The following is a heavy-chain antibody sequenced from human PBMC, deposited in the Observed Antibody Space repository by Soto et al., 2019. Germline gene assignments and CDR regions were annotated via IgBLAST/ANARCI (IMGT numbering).Heavy chain of an antibody. CDR1: GGSFSGYY. Sequence: SETLSLTCAVYGGSFSGYYWSWIRQPPGKGLEWIGEINHSGSTNYNPSLKSRVTISVDTSKNQFSLKLSSVTAADTAVYYCASRREYCSSTSCPGYYYGMDVWGQGTTVTVSS. V-gene: IGHV4-34*01. J-gene: IGHJ6*02. CDR2: INHSGST. CDR3: ASRREYCSSTSCPGYYYGMDV. D-gene: IGHD2-2*01.